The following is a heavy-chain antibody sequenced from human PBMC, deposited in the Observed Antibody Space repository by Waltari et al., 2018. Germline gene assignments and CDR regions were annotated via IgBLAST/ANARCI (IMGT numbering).Heavy chain of an antibody. CDR1: GGSFSGYY. V-gene: IGHV4-34*01. CDR2: INHSGST. Sequence: QVQLQQWGAGLLKPSETLSLTCAVYGGSFSGYYWSWIRQPPGKGLEWTGEINHSGSTNSNPTLKSRVTISVDTSKNQFSQKLSSVTAADTAVYYCARGRRSSRAEFDYWGQGTLVTVSS. D-gene: IGHD6-13*01. CDR3: ARGRRSSRAEFDY. J-gene: IGHJ4*02.